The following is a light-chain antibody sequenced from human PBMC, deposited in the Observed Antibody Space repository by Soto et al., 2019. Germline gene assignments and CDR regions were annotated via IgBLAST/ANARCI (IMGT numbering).Light chain of an antibody. CDR2: GAS. J-gene: IGKJ3*01. CDR1: QSISKF. V-gene: IGKV1-39*01. Sequence: DIQMTQSPSSLSASVGDRVTITCRASQSISKFLNWYQQKPGKAPKLLIYGASNLHSGVPSRFSGSGSGTDFILTITSLQAEDFATYYCQQSYSSLGFTFGPGTKVDL. CDR3: QQSYSSLGFT.